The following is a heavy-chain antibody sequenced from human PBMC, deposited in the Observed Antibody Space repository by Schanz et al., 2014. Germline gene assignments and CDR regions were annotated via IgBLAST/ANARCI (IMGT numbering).Heavy chain of an antibody. J-gene: IGHJ5*02. CDR2: ISPSSGGT. V-gene: IGHV1-2*06. Sequence: QVQVIQSGPEVKKPGASVKVSCKASGYTFTNHYLHWVRQAPGQGLEWMGRISPSSGGTNYAQNFQGRVTMTKDTSINTAYLDLSSLTSDDTAVYYCARGDVNWFDPWGQGTLVTVSS. CDR3: ARGDVNWFDP. CDR1: GYTFTNHY.